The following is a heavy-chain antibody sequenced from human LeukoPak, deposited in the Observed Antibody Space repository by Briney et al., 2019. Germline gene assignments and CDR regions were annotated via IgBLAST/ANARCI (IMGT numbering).Heavy chain of an antibody. Sequence: SETLSLTCTVSGGSISTYYWSWIRQPPGKGLEWIGYICYSGSTNYNPSLKSRVTISVDTSKNQFSLKLSSVTAADTAVYYCARAVKVYSPSYGMDVWGQGTTVTVSS. CDR3: ARAVKVYSPSYGMDV. V-gene: IGHV4-59*01. J-gene: IGHJ6*02. CDR2: ICYSGST. D-gene: IGHD5-18*01. CDR1: GGSISTYY.